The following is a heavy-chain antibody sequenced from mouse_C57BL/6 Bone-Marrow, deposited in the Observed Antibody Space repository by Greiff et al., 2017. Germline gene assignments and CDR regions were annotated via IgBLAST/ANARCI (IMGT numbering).Heavy chain of an antibody. V-gene: IGHV1-53*01. CDR3: ARDISSYGYFDV. CDR1: GYTFTSYW. CDR2: INPSNGGT. D-gene: IGHD1-1*01. J-gene: IGHJ1*03. Sequence: VQLQQSGTELVKPGASVKLSCKASGYTFTSYWMHWVKQRPGQGLEWIGNINPSNGGTNYNEKFKSKATLTVDKSSSTAYMQLSSLTSEDSAVYYCARDISSYGYFDVWGTGTTVTVSS.